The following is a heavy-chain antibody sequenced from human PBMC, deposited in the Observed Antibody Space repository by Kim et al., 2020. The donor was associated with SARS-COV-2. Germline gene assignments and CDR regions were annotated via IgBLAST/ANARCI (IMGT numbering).Heavy chain of an antibody. Sequence: ASVKVSCKASGYTFTGYYMHWVRQAPGQGLERMGWINPNSGGTNYAQKFQGWVTMTRDTSISTAYMELSRLRSDDTAVYYCARPRSSSGWYQYDYWGQGTLVTVSS. CDR1: GYTFTGYY. CDR2: INPNSGGT. D-gene: IGHD6-19*01. J-gene: IGHJ4*02. CDR3: ARPRSSSGWYQYDY. V-gene: IGHV1-2*04.